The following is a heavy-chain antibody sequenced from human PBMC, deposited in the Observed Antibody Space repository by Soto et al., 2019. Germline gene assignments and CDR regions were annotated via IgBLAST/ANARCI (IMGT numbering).Heavy chain of an antibody. D-gene: IGHD3-22*01. Sequence: SETLSLTCTVSGYSISSGYYWGWIRQPPGKGLEWIGSIYHSGSTYYNPSLKSRVTLSVDTSKNQFSLKLSSVTAADTAVYYCARETYYYDSSGYYYDAFDIWGQGTMVTVSS. CDR3: ARETYYYDSSGYYYDAFDI. CDR1: GYSISSGYY. V-gene: IGHV4-38-2*02. J-gene: IGHJ3*02. CDR2: IYHSGST.